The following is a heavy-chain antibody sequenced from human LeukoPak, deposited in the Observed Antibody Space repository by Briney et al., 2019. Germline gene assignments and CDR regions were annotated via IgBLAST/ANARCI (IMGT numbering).Heavy chain of an antibody. Sequence: GGSLRLSCAASGFTFSSYWMSWVRQAPGKGLEWVANIKQDGSEKYYVDSVKGRFTISRDNAKNSLYLQMNSLRAEDTAVYYCARELYYYGSGSYIFDYWGQGTLVTVSS. V-gene: IGHV3-7*01. CDR1: GFTFSSYW. CDR2: IKQDGSEK. D-gene: IGHD3-10*01. CDR3: ARELYYYGSGSYIFDY. J-gene: IGHJ4*02.